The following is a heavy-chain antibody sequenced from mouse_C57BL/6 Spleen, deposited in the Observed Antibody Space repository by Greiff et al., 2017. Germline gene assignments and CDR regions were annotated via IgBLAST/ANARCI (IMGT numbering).Heavy chain of an antibody. D-gene: IGHD2-4*01. J-gene: IGHJ3*01. Sequence: EVQLQQSGAELVRPGASVKLSCTASGFNIKDYYMHWVKQRPEQGLEWIGRIDPEDGDTEYAPKFQGKATMTADTSSNTAYLQLSSLTSEDTAVYYCATEIYDDYDGRFAYWGKGTLVTVSA. CDR1: GFNIKDYY. CDR2: IDPEDGDT. CDR3: ATEIYDDYDGRFAY. V-gene: IGHV14-1*01.